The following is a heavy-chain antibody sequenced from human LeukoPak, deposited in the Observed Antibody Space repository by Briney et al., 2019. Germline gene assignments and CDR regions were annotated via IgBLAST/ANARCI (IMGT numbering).Heavy chain of an antibody. J-gene: IGHJ4*02. V-gene: IGHV3-53*01. Sequence: GGSLRLSCAASGFTVRLNYMTWVRQAPGKGLEWVSIIYSGGDTYYADSVKGRFTISRDNAKNSLYLQMNSLRAEDTAVYYCARLGCSSTSCSRRFDYWGQGTLVTVSS. CDR2: IYSGGDT. CDR1: GFTVRLNY. CDR3: ARLGCSSTSCSRRFDY. D-gene: IGHD2-2*01.